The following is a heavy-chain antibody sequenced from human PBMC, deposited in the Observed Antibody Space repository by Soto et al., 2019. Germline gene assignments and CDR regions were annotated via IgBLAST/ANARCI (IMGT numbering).Heavy chain of an antibody. CDR2: ISTSGTTM. Sequence: SLRLSCAGSGFTFSSYTMNWVRQAPGKGLEWISYISTSGTTMHYADSVRGRFTISRDNARNSVYLQMNSLRDEDTAIYYCTREGFWGQGIQVTVSS. J-gene: IGHJ4*02. CDR3: TREGF. CDR1: GFTFSSYT. V-gene: IGHV3-48*02.